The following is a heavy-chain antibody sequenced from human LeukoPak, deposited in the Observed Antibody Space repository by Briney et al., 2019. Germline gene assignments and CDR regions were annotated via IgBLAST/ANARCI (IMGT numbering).Heavy chain of an antibody. CDR2: IYTSGST. J-gene: IGHJ5*02. D-gene: IGHD3-3*01. CDR1: GDSISTAGDY. Sequence: SQTLSLTCSVSGDSISTAGDYWSWIRQPAGKGLEWIGRIYTSGSTNYNPSLKNRITISVNTSKNQFSLKLSSVTAADTAIYYCARDYRDHDFWSGYWFDPWGQGTLVTVSS. CDR3: ARDYRDHDFWSGYWFDP. V-gene: IGHV4-61*02.